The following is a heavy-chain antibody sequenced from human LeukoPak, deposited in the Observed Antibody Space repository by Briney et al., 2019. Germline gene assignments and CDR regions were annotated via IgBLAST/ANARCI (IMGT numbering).Heavy chain of an antibody. J-gene: IGHJ5*02. CDR3: ARGQEGWFDP. Sequence: NPSETLSLTCAVSGGSISSGGYSWSWIRQPPGKGLEWIGYIYHSGSTYYNPPLKSRVTISVDRSKNQFSLKLSSVTAADTAVYYCARGQEGWFDPWGQGTLVTVSS. V-gene: IGHV4-30-2*01. CDR2: IYHSGST. CDR1: GGSISSGGYS.